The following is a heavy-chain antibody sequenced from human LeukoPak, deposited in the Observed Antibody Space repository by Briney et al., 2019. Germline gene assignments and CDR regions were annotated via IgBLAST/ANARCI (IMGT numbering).Heavy chain of an antibody. J-gene: IGHJ4*02. CDR2: IYHSGST. Sequence: SQTLSLTCAVSGGSISSGGYSWSWIRQPPGKGLEWIGYIYHSGSTYYNPSLKSRITISVDRSKNQFSLKLSSVTAADTAVYYCARWPGFDYWGQGTLVTVSS. V-gene: IGHV4-30-2*01. CDR3: ARWPGFDY. CDR1: GGSISSGGYS.